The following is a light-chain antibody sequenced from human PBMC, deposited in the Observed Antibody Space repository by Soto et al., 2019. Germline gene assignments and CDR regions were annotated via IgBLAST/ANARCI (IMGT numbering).Light chain of an antibody. CDR3: CSYTGNSSTLV. J-gene: IGLJ2*01. V-gene: IGLV2-23*01. CDR2: EAV. CDR1: SRDVGSYNL. Sequence: QSALTQPASVSGSPGQSITISCTGTSRDVGSYNLVSWYQQHPGKAPKLIIYEAVERPSGISNRFSGFKSGNTASLTISGLQADDEDYYYCCSYTGNSSTLVLGGGTKVTVL.